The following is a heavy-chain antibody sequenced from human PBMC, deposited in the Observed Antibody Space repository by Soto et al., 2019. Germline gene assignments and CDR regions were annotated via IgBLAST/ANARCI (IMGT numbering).Heavy chain of an antibody. J-gene: IGHJ4*02. D-gene: IGHD3-22*01. CDR1: GFTFSSYS. CDR2: ISYDGSNK. CDR3: AKAYYDSSVPFDY. V-gene: IGHV3-30*18. Sequence: GGSLRLSCAASGFTFSSYSMNWARQAPGKGLEWVAVISYDGSNKYYADSVKGRFTISRDNSKNTLYLQMNSLRAEDTAVYYCAKAYYDSSVPFDYWGQGTLVTVSS.